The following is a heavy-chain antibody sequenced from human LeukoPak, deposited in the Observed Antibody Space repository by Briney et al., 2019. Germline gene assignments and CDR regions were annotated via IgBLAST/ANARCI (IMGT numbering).Heavy chain of an antibody. J-gene: IGHJ4*02. CDR2: LYSGGGT. CDR3: ARAGGLPIAVAPIDC. Sequence: GGSLRLSCAASGFTVSSSYMTWVRQAPGKGLEWVSTLYSGGGTFYADPVKGRFTISRDNSKNTLDLHMSSLRAEDTAVYYCARAGGLPIAVAPIDCWGQGTLVTVSS. D-gene: IGHD6-19*01. V-gene: IGHV3-53*01. CDR1: GFTVSSSY.